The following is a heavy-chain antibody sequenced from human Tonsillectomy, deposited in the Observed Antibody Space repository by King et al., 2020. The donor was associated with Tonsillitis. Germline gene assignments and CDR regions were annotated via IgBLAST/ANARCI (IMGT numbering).Heavy chain of an antibody. CDR3: ARXXGXXVVXXXXXXXXDY. CDR2: IIXIXXTA. CDR1: GGTFSSYA. Sequence: QLVQSGAEVKKPGSSVKVSCKASGGTFSSYAISWVRQAPGQGLEWMGGIIXIXXTANYAQKFQGRVTITADESTSTAYMELSSLRSEETAVYYCARXXGXXVVXXXXXXXXDYWXXXTLVXVS. V-gene: IGHV1-69*01. J-gene: IGHJ4*01.